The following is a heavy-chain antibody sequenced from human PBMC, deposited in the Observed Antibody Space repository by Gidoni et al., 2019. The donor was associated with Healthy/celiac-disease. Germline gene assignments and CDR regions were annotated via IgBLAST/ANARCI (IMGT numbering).Heavy chain of an antibody. CDR2: ISSNDEK. CDR3: ARTSGRVTSLFDY. J-gene: IGHJ4*02. D-gene: IGHD3-16*02. Sequence: QVTLMEAGPVLVQPTETLTLTCTVPWVSLSNARMGVSWIRQPPGKALEGLAHISSNDEKSYSTPLKSRLTISKDTSKSQVVLTMTTMDPVDTATYYCARTSGRVTSLFDYWGQGTLVTVSS. CDR1: WVSLSNARMG. V-gene: IGHV2-26*01.